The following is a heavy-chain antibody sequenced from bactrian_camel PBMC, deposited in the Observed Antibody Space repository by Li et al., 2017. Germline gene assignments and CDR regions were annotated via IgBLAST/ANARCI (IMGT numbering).Heavy chain of an antibody. J-gene: IGHJ4*01. CDR3: AARTGWVVCTITTMSRRLDWND. D-gene: IGHD4*01. CDR1: GSAAGYAYSTYC. Sequence: VQLVESGGGSVQAGGSLRLTCKASGSAAGYAYSTYCMAWFRQVPGKQRVGVAGIDSDGSTSYAGSVMGRFTISQDKAKNTWYLQMDNLNPEDTAMYYCAARTGWVVCTITTMSRRLDWNDWGQETQVTVST. CDR2: IDSDGST. V-gene: IGHV3S53*01.